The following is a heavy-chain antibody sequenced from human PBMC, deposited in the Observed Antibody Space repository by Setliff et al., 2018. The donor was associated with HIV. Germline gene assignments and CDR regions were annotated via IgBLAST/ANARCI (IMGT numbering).Heavy chain of an antibody. J-gene: IGHJ3*01. CDR3: ARVCPDPLCTRDAYDF. Sequence: ASVKVSCKTSGYTFTGYYLHWVRQAPGRGFEWMGWLNPNSDGTNYAQMFQGRVTMTRDTSISTAYMELTSLTSDDTAVYYCARVCPDPLCTRDAYDFWGLGTMVTVSS. CDR1: GYTFTGYY. V-gene: IGHV1-2*02. CDR2: LNPNSDGT.